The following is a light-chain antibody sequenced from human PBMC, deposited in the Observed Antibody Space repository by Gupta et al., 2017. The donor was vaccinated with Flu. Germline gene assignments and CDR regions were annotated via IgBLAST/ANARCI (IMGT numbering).Light chain of an antibody. V-gene: IGLV2-14*01. CDR3: SSYTSTNTHV. CDR1: SSDVGGYNY. J-gene: IGLJ2*01. CDR2: EVS. Sequence: SITISCTGTSSDVGGYNYVSWYQQHPGKAPKLIVFEVSVRPSGVSNRFSGSKSANTASLTISGLQADDEADYYCSSYTSTNTHVFGGGTKVTVL.